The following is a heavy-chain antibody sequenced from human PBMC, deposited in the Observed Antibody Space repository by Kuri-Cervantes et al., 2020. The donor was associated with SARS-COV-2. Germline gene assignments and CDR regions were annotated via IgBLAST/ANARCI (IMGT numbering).Heavy chain of an antibody. J-gene: IGHJ4*02. Sequence: ASGKVSCKASGGTFTSYGISWVRQAPGQGLEWMGWISAYNGNTNYAQKLQGRVTMTRDTSISTAYMELSRLRSDDTAVYYCARDQSSSWYPNFAEYYWGQGTLVTVSS. CDR1: GGTFTSYG. V-gene: IGHV1-18*01. CDR2: ISAYNGNT. D-gene: IGHD6-13*01. CDR3: ARDQSSSWYPNFAEYY.